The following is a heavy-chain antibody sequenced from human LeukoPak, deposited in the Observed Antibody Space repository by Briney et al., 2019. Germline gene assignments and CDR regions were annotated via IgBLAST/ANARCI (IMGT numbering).Heavy chain of an antibody. J-gene: IGHJ4*02. CDR1: GFTFSSYS. CDR3: ARDMRWSQKGDY. Sequence: GGSPRLSCAASGFTFSSYSMNWVRQAPGKGLEWVSSISSSSSYIYYADSVKGRFTISRDNAKNSLYLQMNSLRAEDTAVYYCARDMRWSQKGDYWGQGTLVTVSS. D-gene: IGHD1-26*01. CDR2: ISSSSSYI. V-gene: IGHV3-21*01.